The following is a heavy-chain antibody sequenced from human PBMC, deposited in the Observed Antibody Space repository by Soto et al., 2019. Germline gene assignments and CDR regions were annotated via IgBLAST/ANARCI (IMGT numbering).Heavy chain of an antibody. CDR1: GFSFRNYV. CDR3: AKLKGGLGRFYGMDA. V-gene: IGHV3-23*04. J-gene: IGHJ6*02. Sequence: DEQLVESGGGSLQPGGSLRLSCAASGFSFRNYVMTWVRQSPGKGLEWVSLISGGGGSTNYADSVKGRFSISRDNSQKMLYLQMNGLRGEDTALYYCAKLKGGLGRFYGMDAWGQGTMVIVSS. D-gene: IGHD3-3*01. CDR2: ISGGGGST.